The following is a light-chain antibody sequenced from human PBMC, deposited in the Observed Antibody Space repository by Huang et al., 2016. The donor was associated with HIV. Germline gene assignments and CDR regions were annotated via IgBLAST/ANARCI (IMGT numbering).Light chain of an antibody. CDR2: DAS. J-gene: IGKJ4*01. Sequence: EIVLTQSSATLSLSPGDGATLSRRASQSISNSFACCQQRPGQAPRLLIYDASNRADGVPARFSGSGSGSDFTLTISSLEPEDFGVYYCQQRSNWPPLTFGGGTKVEIK. CDR1: QSISNS. V-gene: IGKV3-11*02. CDR3: QQRSNWPPLT.